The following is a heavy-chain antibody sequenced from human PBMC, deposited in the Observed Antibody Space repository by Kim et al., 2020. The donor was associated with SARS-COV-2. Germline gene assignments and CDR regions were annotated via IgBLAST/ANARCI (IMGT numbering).Heavy chain of an antibody. Sequence: SETLSLTCAVYGGSFSGYYWSWIRQPPGKGLEWIGEINHSGSTNYNPSLKSRVTISVDTSKNQFSLKLSSVTAADTAVYYCARRTDFDWLFIYYYYYGMDVWGQGTTVTVSS. CDR2: INHSGST. V-gene: IGHV4-34*01. J-gene: IGHJ6*02. CDR3: ARRTDFDWLFIYYYYYGMDV. D-gene: IGHD3-9*01. CDR1: GGSFSGYY.